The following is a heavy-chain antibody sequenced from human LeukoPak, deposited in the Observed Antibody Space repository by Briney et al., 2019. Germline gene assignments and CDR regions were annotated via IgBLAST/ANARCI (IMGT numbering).Heavy chain of an antibody. V-gene: IGHV4-59*01. CDR2: IYYSGST. CDR3: ARVGVDTAMVARKYYFDY. CDR1: GGSISNYY. D-gene: IGHD5-18*01. J-gene: IGHJ4*02. Sequence: PSETLSLTCTVSGGSISNYYWSWIRQPPGKGLEWIGYIYYSGSTNYNPSLKSRVTISVDTSKNQFSLKLSSVTAADTAVYYCARVGVDTAMVARKYYFDYWGQGTLVTVSS.